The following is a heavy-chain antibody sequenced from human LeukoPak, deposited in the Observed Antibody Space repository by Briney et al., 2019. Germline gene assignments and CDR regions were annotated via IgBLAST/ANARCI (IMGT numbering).Heavy chain of an antibody. D-gene: IGHD6-6*01. CDR1: GFTFGSYA. Sequence: GGSLRLSCAASGFTFGSYAMTWVRQAPGKGLEWVSAISGRGGSTYYADSVKGRHTISGDHSKNTLYLQMNSLRAEDTAVYYCAKCLSSYSWAGMDVWGQGTTVTVSS. CDR3: AKCLSSYSWAGMDV. CDR2: ISGRGGST. J-gene: IGHJ6*02. V-gene: IGHV3-23*01.